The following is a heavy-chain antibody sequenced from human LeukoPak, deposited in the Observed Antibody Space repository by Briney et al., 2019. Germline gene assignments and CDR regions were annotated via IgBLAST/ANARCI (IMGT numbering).Heavy chain of an antibody. J-gene: IGHJ4*02. V-gene: IGHV4-34*01. D-gene: IGHD3-10*01. Sequence: PSETLSLTCAVSGVPFSGYFLSWIRQSSGKGLEWIWEIHNSGTTNYNPSPNSRGTTFEDTSKNNFYLNQMTVTTADTAAYYYSGRYYYNLGSFPFDFWGQGTLVTVSS. CDR2: IHNSGTT. CDR1: GVPFSGYF. CDR3: SGRYYYNLGSFPFDF.